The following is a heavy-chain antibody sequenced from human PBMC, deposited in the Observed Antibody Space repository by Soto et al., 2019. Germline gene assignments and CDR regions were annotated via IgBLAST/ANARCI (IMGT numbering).Heavy chain of an antibody. V-gene: IGHV4-59*01. D-gene: IGHD6-13*01. CDR3: ARDRQQLGLTH. J-gene: IGHJ4*02. Sequence: PSETLSLTCTVSGGSISSYYWSWIRQPPGKGLEWIGYIYYSGSTNYNPSLKSRVTISVDTSKNQFSLKLSSVTAADTAVYYCARDRQQLGLTHWGQGTLVTVSS. CDR2: IYYSGST. CDR1: GGSISSYY.